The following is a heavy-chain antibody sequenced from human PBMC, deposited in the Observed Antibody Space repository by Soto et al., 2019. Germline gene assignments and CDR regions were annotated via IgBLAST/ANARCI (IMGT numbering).Heavy chain of an antibody. J-gene: IGHJ6*02. CDR2: IIPIFGTA. CDR3: ARGRVGATNYFYYGMDV. D-gene: IGHD1-26*01. V-gene: IGHV1-69*01. CDR1: GGTFSSYA. Sequence: QVQLVQSGAEVKKPGSSVKVSCKASGGTFSSYAISWVRQAPGQGLEWMGGIIPIFGTANYAQKFQGRVTITVDESTSTAYMELSSLRSEDTAVYYCARGRVGATNYFYYGMDVWGQGTTVTVSS.